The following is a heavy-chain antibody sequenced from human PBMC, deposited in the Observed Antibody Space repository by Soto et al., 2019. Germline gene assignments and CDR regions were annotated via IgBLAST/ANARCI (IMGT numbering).Heavy chain of an antibody. CDR2: ISFDARTK. Sequence: QLQRVESGGGVVQPGGSLRLSCSASGFTFRSYGMNWVRQAPGKGLEWVALISFDARTKHYVDSVKGRFTISRDNSEDTLYRQMNRLRVEDTAVYYRERDHHYAISGYYAHLDRWGQGTLGIVSS. D-gene: IGHD3-22*01. J-gene: IGHJ5*02. V-gene: IGHV3-30*03. CDR1: GFTFRSYG. CDR3: ERDHHYAISGYYAHLDR.